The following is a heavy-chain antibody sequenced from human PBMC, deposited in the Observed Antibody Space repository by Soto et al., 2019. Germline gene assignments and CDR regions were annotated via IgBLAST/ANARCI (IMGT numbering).Heavy chain of an antibody. V-gene: IGHV4-30-4*01. CDR2: IYYSGST. Sequence: SETLSLTCTVSGGSISSGDYYWSWIRQPPGKGLEWIGYIYYSGSTYYNPSLKSRVTISVDTSKNQFSLKLSSVTAADTAVYYCARVDTMMDDAFDIWGQGTMVTVSS. CDR3: ARVDTMMDDAFDI. D-gene: IGHD3-22*01. CDR1: GGSISSGDYY. J-gene: IGHJ3*02.